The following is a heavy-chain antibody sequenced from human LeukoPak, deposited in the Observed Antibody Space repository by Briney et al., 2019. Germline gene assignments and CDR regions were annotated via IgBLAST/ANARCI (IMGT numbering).Heavy chain of an antibody. D-gene: IGHD2-15*01. Sequence: GGSLRLSCAASGFTFSDYAMHWVRLAPGKGLEWVAVISYDGIYKYYADSVKGRFTISRDNAKNSLYLQMNSLRAEDMALYYCAKELGYCSGGSCYSEPYFDCWGQGTLVTVSS. CDR2: ISYDGIYK. J-gene: IGHJ4*02. V-gene: IGHV3-30*04. CDR1: GFTFSDYA. CDR3: AKELGYCSGGSCYSEPYFDC.